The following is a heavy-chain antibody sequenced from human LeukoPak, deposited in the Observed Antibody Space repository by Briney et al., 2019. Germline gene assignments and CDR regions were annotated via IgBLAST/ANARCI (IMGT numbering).Heavy chain of an antibody. CDR3: ARTLVHYGNYSAGFYFDQ. J-gene: IGHJ4*02. V-gene: IGHV1-69*04. Sequence: ASVKVSCKASGGTFSSYAISWVRQAPGQGLEWMGRIIPILGIINYAQKFQGRVTITADKSTSTAYMELSSLRSEDTAVYYCARTLVHYGNYSAGFYFDQWGQGALVAVSS. D-gene: IGHD4-11*01. CDR2: IIPILGII. CDR1: GGTFSSYA.